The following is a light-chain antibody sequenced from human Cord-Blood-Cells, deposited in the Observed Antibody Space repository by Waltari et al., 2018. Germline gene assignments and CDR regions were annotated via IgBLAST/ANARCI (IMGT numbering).Light chain of an antibody. J-gene: IGKJ2*01. CDR1: KRVLYSSNNKNY. Sequence: DIVMTQYPDSLAVSVGERATINCKSRKRVLYSSNNKNYLALYQQTPGQPHKLLIDWASTRDSGVPDLFSGSGSGTYFTLTISILQAEDVAVYYCQQYYSTPYTFGQGTKLEIK. CDR2: WAS. V-gene: IGKV4-1*01. CDR3: QQYYSTPYT.